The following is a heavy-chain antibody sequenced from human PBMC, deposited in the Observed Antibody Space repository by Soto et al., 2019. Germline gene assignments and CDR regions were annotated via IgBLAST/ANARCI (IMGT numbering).Heavy chain of an antibody. V-gene: IGHV4-34*01. Sequence: SETLSLTCSVYGGSFSGYYWSWIRQPPGKGLEWIGEINHSGSTNYNPSLKSRVTISVDTSKNQFSLKLSSVTAADTDVYYCASSSNFPLDYWGQGTLVTVSS. CDR3: ASSSNFPLDY. CDR2: INHSGST. CDR1: GGSFSGYY. J-gene: IGHJ4*02. D-gene: IGHD4-4*01.